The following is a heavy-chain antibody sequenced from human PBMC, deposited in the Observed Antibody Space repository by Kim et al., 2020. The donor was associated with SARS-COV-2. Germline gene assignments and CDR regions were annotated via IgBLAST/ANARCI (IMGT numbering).Heavy chain of an antibody. J-gene: IGHJ4*02. Sequence: DTRYSPSFQGQVTISADKSISTAYLQWSSLKASDTAMYYCVVLKKYYFDYWGQGTLVTVSS. CDR2: DT. CDR3: VVLKKYYFDY. V-gene: IGHV5-51*01.